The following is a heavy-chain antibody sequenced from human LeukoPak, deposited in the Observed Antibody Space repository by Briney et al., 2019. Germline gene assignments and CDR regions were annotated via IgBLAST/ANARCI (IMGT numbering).Heavy chain of an antibody. CDR2: IIKDGSDQ. D-gene: IGHD3-16*01. CDR3: TRELWPADY. CDR1: GFTFSDYW. Sequence: PGGSLRLSCEGSGFTFSDYWMGWVRQAPGKGLEWVANIIKDGSDQYYVDSVKGRFSISRDNAKNSVYLQMSGLRVEDTAVYYCTRELWPADYWGQGILVTVSS. J-gene: IGHJ4*02. V-gene: IGHV3-7*01.